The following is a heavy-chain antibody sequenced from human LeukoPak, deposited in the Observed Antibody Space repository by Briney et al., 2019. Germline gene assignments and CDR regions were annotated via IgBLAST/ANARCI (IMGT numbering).Heavy chain of an antibody. V-gene: IGHV1-2*02. CDR1: GYTFTGYY. J-gene: IGHJ4*02. Sequence: ASVKVSCKASGYTFTGYYMHWVRQAPGQGLEWMGWINPNSGGTNYAQKFRGRVTMARDTSMTTAYMELSSLTSDDTAVYYCARDSCSLSSCPFFGYWGQGIRVTVSS. CDR3: ARDSCSLSSCPFFGY. D-gene: IGHD2-2*01. CDR2: INPNSGGT.